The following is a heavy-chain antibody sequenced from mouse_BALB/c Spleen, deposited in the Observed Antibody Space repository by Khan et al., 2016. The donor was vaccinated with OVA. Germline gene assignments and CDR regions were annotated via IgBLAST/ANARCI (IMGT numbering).Heavy chain of an antibody. Sequence: QVQLKESGPGLVAPSQSLSITCTVSGFSLTDYVINWIRQPPGKGLEWLGMIWGDGSTDYNSALKSRLSISKDNSKSQVFLKMNSLQTDDTARFYCARELRLGGFAYWGQGTLVTVSA. V-gene: IGHV2-6-7*01. CDR1: GFSLTDYV. J-gene: IGHJ3*01. D-gene: IGHD1-2*01. CDR3: ARELRLGGFAY. CDR2: IWGDGST.